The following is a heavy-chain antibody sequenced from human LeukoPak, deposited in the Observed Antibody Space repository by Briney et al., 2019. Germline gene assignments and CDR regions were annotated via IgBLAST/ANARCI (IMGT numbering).Heavy chain of an antibody. Sequence: SETLSLTCAVYGGSFSGYYWSWIRQPPVKGLEWIGEINHSGSTNYNPSLKSRATISVDTSKNQFSLKLSSVTAADTAVYYCARGRMGPGYWGQGTLVTVSS. CDR3: ARGRMGPGY. J-gene: IGHJ4*02. CDR1: GGSFSGYY. V-gene: IGHV4-34*01. CDR2: INHSGST. D-gene: IGHD3-16*01.